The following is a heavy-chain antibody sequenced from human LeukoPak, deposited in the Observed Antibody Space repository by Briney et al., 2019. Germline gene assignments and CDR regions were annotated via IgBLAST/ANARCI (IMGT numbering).Heavy chain of an antibody. D-gene: IGHD6-19*01. J-gene: IGHJ3*02. CDR1: GFTFRSYG. CDR2: IRGDASRL. V-gene: IGHV3-7*01. CDR3: ARDRNYCSSDRCYDVFDI. Sequence: GGSLRLSCAASGFTFRSYGMHWVRQAPGKGLEWVANIRGDASRLYYVDSVKGRFTISRDNAKNSLYLQMSNLRAEDTSVYYCARDRNYCSSDRCYDVFDIWGQGTMVTVSS.